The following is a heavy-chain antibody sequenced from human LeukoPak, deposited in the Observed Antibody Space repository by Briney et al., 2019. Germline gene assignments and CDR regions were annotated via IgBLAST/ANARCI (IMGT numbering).Heavy chain of an antibody. CDR1: GGSISSYY. J-gene: IGHJ3*02. D-gene: IGHD2-2*01. CDR2: IYYSGST. Sequence: SETLSLTCTGSGGSISSYYWSWIRQPPGKGLEWIGYIYYSGSTNYNPSLKSRVTISVDTSKNQFSLKLSSVTAADTAVYYCARLFQLQHSDAFDIWGQGKMVTVSS. CDR3: ARLFQLQHSDAFDI. V-gene: IGHV4-59*01.